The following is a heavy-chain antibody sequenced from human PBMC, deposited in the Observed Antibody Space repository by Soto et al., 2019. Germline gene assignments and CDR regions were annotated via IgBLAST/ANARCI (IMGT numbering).Heavy chain of an antibody. J-gene: IGHJ6*02. CDR1: GYSFSSYW. CDR2: FHPDDSDA. D-gene: IGHD5-18*01. V-gene: IGHV5-51*01. CDR3: ATDTARTYYYYGMDV. Sequence: GESLKISCKGSGYSFSSYWIGWVRQMPGKGLEWMGTFHPDDSDARYSPSFQGQVTISVDKSTSTAYLQWSSLKASDTAMYYCATDTARTYYYYGMDVWGQGTTVTVSS.